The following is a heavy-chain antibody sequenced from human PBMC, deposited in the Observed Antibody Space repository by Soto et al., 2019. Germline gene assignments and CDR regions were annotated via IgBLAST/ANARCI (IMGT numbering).Heavy chain of an antibody. J-gene: IGHJ5*02. CDR2: IYHSGKT. CDR1: GYSISSGYY. Sequence: SGTLSLTCGVSGYSISSGYYLAWFLQPPGKELEWIGSIYHSGKTYYKPSLRSRVTVSVDTSKNQFSMKLISVTAADTAVYYCARDKRVTMIGGWFDPWGQGTLVTVSS. D-gene: IGHD3-22*01. V-gene: IGHV4-38-2*02. CDR3: ARDKRVTMIGGWFDP.